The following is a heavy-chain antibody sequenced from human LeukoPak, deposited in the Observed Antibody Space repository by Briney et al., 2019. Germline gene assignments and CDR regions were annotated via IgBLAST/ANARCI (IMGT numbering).Heavy chain of an antibody. CDR2: ISTSSSYI. V-gene: IGHV3-11*06. D-gene: IGHD4-23*01. Sequence: PGGSLRLSCAASGFTFSDYYMSWIRQAPGKGLEWVSSISTSSSYIYYADSVKGRFTISRDNAKKSLYLQMNSLRAEDTAVYYCARDGDTVLTRGYYYYMDVWGKGTTVTVSS. CDR3: ARDGDTVLTRGYYYYMDV. CDR1: GFTFSDYY. J-gene: IGHJ6*03.